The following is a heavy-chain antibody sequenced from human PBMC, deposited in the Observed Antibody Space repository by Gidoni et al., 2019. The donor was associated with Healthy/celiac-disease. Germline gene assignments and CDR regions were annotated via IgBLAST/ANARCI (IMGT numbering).Heavy chain of an antibody. V-gene: IGHV3-21*01. CDR3: ARVASLYYDILTGYYQDYYYYYMDV. D-gene: IGHD3-9*01. CDR1: GFTCSSYI. J-gene: IGHJ6*03. Sequence: EVPLVDSGGGVVKPGCSLRRSGSASGFTCSSYILNLVRHAPAKGLEWVSSISSSSSYIYYADSVTGRFHISRDNAKNSLYLQMNSLRAEDTAVYYCARVASLYYDILTGYYQDYYYYYMDVWGKGTTVTVSS. CDR2: ISSSSSYI.